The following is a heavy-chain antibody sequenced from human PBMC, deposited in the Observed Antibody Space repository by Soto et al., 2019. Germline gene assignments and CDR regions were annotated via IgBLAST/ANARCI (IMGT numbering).Heavy chain of an antibody. CDR2: ISGSGGST. CDR1: GFTFSNYA. Sequence: GGSLRLSCAASGFTFSNYAMSWVRQAPGKGLEWVSAISGSGGSTYYADSVKGRFTISRDNSKNRLYLQMNSLRAEDTAVYYCAKVPSADYYYYYMDVWGKGTTVTVSS. CDR3: AKVPSADYYYYYMDV. V-gene: IGHV3-23*01. J-gene: IGHJ6*03.